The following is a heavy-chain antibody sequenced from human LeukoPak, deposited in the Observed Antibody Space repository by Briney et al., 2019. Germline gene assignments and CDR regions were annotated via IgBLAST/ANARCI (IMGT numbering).Heavy chain of an antibody. CDR3: ASAYDTSGYYHDY. Sequence: SETLALTCTVSGGSISSRGHYWAWIRQPPGKGLEWIGSVYYSGSTCYNPSVKSRVIISIDTSKNQFSLRRDSVTASDTAVYYCASAYDTSGYYHDYWGQGILVTVSS. J-gene: IGHJ4*02. V-gene: IGHV4-39*01. CDR1: GGSISSRGHY. CDR2: VYYSGST. D-gene: IGHD3-22*01.